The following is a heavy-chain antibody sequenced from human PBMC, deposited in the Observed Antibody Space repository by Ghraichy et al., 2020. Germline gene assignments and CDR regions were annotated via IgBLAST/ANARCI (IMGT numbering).Heavy chain of an antibody. Sequence: SETLSLTCTVSSGSLTSYYWSWIRQPSGKGLEWIGYIYFSGSTNYNPSLKSRVTISVDTSKNQFSLKLSSVTAADSAVYYCARGPTRFYFDYWGQGTLVTVSS. D-gene: IGHD4-11*01. J-gene: IGHJ4*02. V-gene: IGHV4-59*01. CDR3: ARGPTRFYFDY. CDR2: IYFSGST. CDR1: SGSLTSYY.